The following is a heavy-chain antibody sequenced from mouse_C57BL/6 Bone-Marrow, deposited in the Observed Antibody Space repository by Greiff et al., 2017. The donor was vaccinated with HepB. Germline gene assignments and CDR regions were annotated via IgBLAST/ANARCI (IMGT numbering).Heavy chain of an antibody. D-gene: IGHD1-1*01. CDR2: ISSGSSTI. CDR1: GFTFSDYG. J-gene: IGHJ3*01. Sequence: EVHLVESGGGLVKPGGSLKLSCAASGFTFSDYGMHWVRQAPEKGLEWVAYISSGSSTIYYADTVKGRFTISRDNAKNTLFLEMTSLRSEDTAMYYCAPYYYGSSSAWFAYWGQGTLVTVSA. V-gene: IGHV5-17*01. CDR3: APYYYGSSSAWFAY.